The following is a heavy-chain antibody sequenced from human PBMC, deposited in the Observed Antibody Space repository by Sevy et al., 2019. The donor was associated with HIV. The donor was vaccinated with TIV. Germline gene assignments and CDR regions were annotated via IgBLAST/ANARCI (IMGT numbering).Heavy chain of an antibody. CDR2: ISGSGGST. D-gene: IGHD4-4*01. J-gene: IGHJ6*02. CDR1: GFTFSSYA. Sequence: GSLRLSCAASGFTFSSYAMSWVRQAPGKGLEWVSAISGSGGSTYYADSVKGRFTISRDNSKNTLYLQMNSLRAEDTAVYYCAKDPTVGRGYYYYGMDVWGQGTTVTVSS. CDR3: AKDPTVGRGYYYYGMDV. V-gene: IGHV3-23*01.